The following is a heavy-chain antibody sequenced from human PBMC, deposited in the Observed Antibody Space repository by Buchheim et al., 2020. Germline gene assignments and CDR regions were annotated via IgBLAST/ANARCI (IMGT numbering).Heavy chain of an antibody. J-gene: IGHJ6*03. CDR1: GYTFTSYD. Sequence: QVQLVQSGAEVKKPGASVKVSCNASGYTFTSYDINWVRQATGQGLEWMGWMNPNSGNTAYAPKFPGRVPMTRNTSISTAYMELSSLRAEDTAVYYCARGGRRGIVVVPAATSYYYYYYMDVWGKGTT. D-gene: IGHD2-2*01. V-gene: IGHV1-8*01. CDR3: ARGGRRGIVVVPAATSYYYYYYMDV. CDR2: MNPNSGNT.